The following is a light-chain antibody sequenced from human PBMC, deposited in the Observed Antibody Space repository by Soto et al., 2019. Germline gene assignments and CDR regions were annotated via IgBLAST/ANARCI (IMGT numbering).Light chain of an antibody. J-gene: IGKJ1*01. Sequence: DVHMTQSASSLSASVGYRFTITCRASQDIKNDLGWYQQKPGKAPKRLIYAASSLQSGVPSRFRGSGSGTEFTLTISSLQPDDFETYYCQQYNSYSWTFGQGTKVDIK. CDR1: QDIKND. CDR3: QQYNSYSWT. CDR2: AAS. V-gene: IGKV1-17*01.